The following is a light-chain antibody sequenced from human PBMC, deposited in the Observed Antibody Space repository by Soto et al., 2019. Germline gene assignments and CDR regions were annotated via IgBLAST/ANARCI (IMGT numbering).Light chain of an antibody. J-gene: IGLJ2*01. Sequence: QSALTQPRSVSGSPGQSVTISCTDTSSDVGGYTFVSWYQQRPGKAPKLMIYDVSKRPSGVPDRFSGSKSGNTASLTISGLQAEDEADYYCCSYSGTYIFAVLFGGGTKLTVL. CDR1: SSDVGGYTF. CDR2: DVS. CDR3: CSYSGTYIFAVL. V-gene: IGLV2-11*01.